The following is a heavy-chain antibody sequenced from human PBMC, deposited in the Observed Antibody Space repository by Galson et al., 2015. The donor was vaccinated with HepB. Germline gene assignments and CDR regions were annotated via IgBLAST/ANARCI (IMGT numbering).Heavy chain of an antibody. CDR2: IRYTGDT. CDR1: HGSINNYY. D-gene: IGHD5-12*01. Sequence: LSLTCSVSHGSINNYYWSWIRQSPGKRPEWIGYIRYTGDTTYNPSLGYRAGVSVDTSINQVSLWLTSVTAADTAVYYCARHPGRGSVGYAFDLWGQGTLVTVSA. CDR3: ARHPGRGSVGYAFDL. J-gene: IGHJ4*02. V-gene: IGHV4-59*08.